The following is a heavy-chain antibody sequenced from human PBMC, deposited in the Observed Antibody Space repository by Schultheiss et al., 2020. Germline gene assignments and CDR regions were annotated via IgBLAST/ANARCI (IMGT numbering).Heavy chain of an antibody. CDR1: GYTFTGYY. J-gene: IGHJ4*02. CDR3: ARGFDDSSGYSFDY. V-gene: IGHV1-2*04. D-gene: IGHD3-22*01. Sequence: ASVTVSGKASGYTFTGYYMHWVRQAPGQGLEWMGWINPNSGGTNYAQKFQGWVTMTRDTSISTAYMELSRLRSDDTAVYYCARGFDDSSGYSFDYWGQGTLVTVSS. CDR2: INPNSGGT.